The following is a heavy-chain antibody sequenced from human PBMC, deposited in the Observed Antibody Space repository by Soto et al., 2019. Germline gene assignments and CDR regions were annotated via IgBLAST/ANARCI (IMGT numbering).Heavy chain of an antibody. CDR1: GGSISSYY. CDR3: ARHGANGQQLVRKIHYYYYGMDV. Sequence: PSETLSLTCTVSGGSISSYYWSWIRQPPGKGLEWIGYIYYSGSTNYNPSLKSRVTISVDTSKNQFSLKLSSVTAADTAVYYCARHGANGQQLVRKIHYYYYGMDVWGQGTTVTVSS. V-gene: IGHV4-59*08. CDR2: IYYSGST. D-gene: IGHD6-13*01. J-gene: IGHJ6*02.